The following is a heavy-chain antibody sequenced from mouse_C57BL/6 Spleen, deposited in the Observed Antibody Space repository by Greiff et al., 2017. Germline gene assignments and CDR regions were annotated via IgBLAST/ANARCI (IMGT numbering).Heavy chain of an antibody. D-gene: IGHD1-1*01. CDR2: IDPEDGDT. J-gene: IGHJ2*01. CDR1: GFNINDYY. Sequence: EVQLQQSGAELVKPGASVKLSCTASGFNINDYYMHWVKQRTERGLVWIGRIDPEDGDTKYAPKFQGKASIPADTSSNTAYLKLSSLTSEDTAVDYYARSRNTVVADYWGQGTTLTVSS. CDR3: ARSRNTVVADY. V-gene: IGHV14-2*01.